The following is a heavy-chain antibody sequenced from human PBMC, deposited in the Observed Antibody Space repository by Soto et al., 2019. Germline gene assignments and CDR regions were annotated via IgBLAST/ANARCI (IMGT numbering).Heavy chain of an antibody. Sequence: SMRVPCGVSEVTITSHGMHWVSQAPSKGLEWVAVISGGGGSTYYADSVKGGFTISRDNSKNTLYLQMNSLRAEDTAVYYCAKDQEARNTLEGDFDYWGQGTLVTVSS. CDR3: AKDQEARNTLEGDFDY. J-gene: IGHJ4*02. CDR2: ISGGGGST. D-gene: IGHD1-1*01. V-gene: IGHV3-23*01. CDR1: EVTITSHG.